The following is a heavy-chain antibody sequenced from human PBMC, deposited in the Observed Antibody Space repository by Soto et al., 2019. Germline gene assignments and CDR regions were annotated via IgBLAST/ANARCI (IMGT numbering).Heavy chain of an antibody. V-gene: IGHV4-4*02. J-gene: IGHJ4*02. CDR1: GGSISSSNW. CDR3: ATTQRQWLYNFDY. CDR2: IYHSGST. D-gene: IGHD6-19*01. Sequence: SETLSLTCAVSGGSISSSNWWSWVRQPPGKGLEWIGEIYHSGSTNYNPSLKSRVTISVDKSKNQFSLKLSSVTAADTAVYYCATTQRQWLYNFDYWGQGTLVTVSS.